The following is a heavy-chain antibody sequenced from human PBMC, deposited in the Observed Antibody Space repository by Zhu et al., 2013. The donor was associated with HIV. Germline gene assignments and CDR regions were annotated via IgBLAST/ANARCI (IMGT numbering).Heavy chain of an antibody. Sequence: QVQLVQSGAEVKKPGASVRVSCKTSRYTFTAYYIHWVRQAPGQGLEWMGGFIPTLGTTHYAQTFQDRVTITADVSSGTAYMELSSLRSEDTAVYYCAKTVTTTDYYGVDVWGQGTTVTVSS. CDR1: RYTFTAYY. J-gene: IGHJ6*02. D-gene: IGHD4-17*01. CDR2: FIPTLGTT. CDR3: AKTVTTTDYYGVDV. V-gene: IGHV1-69*01.